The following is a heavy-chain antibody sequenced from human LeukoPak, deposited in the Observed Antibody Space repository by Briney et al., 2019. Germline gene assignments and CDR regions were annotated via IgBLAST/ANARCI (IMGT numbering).Heavy chain of an antibody. J-gene: IGHJ5*02. Sequence: GGSVKVSCKASGGTFSSYAISWVRQAPGEGLEWMGGIIPILGTANYAQKFQGRVTITADKSTSTAYMELSSLRSEDTAVYYCARAVLRYFDWLLAYNWFDPWGQGTLVTVSS. CDR1: GGTFSSYA. CDR2: IIPILGTA. D-gene: IGHD3-9*01. V-gene: IGHV1-69*06. CDR3: ARAVLRYFDWLLAYNWFDP.